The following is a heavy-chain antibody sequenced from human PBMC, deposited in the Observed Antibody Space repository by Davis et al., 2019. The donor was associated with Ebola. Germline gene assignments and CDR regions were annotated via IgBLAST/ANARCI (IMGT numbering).Heavy chain of an antibody. Sequence: ASVKVSCKASGYTFNSYYIHWVRQAPGQGLEWMGIINPSGGSTTYAQKFQGRVTMTRDTSTRTVYMELSSLRSEDTAVYYCARRLEWSNFDYWGQGTLVTVSS. J-gene: IGHJ4*02. D-gene: IGHD3-3*01. CDR1: GYTFNSYY. CDR3: ARRLEWSNFDY. V-gene: IGHV1-46*02. CDR2: INPSGGST.